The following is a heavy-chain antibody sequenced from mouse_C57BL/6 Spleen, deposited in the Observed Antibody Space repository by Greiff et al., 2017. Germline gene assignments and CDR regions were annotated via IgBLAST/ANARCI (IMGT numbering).Heavy chain of an antibody. D-gene: IGHD3-2*02. CDR1: GYAFSSSW. Sequence: QVQLKQSGPELVKPGASVKISCKASGYAFSSSWMNWVKQRPGKGLEWIGRIYPGDGDTNYNGKFKGKATLTADKSSSTAYMQLSSLTSEDSAVYFCARASSGYDAMDYWGQGTSVTVSS. V-gene: IGHV1-82*01. CDR2: IYPGDGDT. CDR3: ARASSGYDAMDY. J-gene: IGHJ4*01.